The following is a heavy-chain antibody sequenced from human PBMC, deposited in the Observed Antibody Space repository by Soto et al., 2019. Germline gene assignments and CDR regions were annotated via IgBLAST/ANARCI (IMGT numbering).Heavy chain of an antibody. CDR1: DGSISSSPYF. J-gene: IGHJ2*01. Sequence: SETLSLTCTVSDGSISSSPYFWGWIRQPPGKGLEWIGSIYHTGSAYYNPSLKSRVTISVDTSKNQFSLKLESATAADTAVYYCAESYTLTTFLWFFDLWGRGTLVTVSS. CDR3: AESYTLTTFLWFFDL. CDR2: IYHTGSA. D-gene: IGHD4-17*01. V-gene: IGHV4-39*01.